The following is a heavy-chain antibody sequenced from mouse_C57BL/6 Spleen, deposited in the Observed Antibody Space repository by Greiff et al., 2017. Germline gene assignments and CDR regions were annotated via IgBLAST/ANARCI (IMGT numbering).Heavy chain of an antibody. Sequence: EVKVVESGGDLVKPGGSLKLSCAASGFTFSSYGMSWVRQTPDKRLEWVATISSGGSYTYYPDSVKGRFTISRDNAKNTLYLQMSSLKSEDTAMYYCARQGDWALFAYWGQGTLVTVSA. D-gene: IGHD2-13*01. J-gene: IGHJ3*01. V-gene: IGHV5-6*01. CDR3: ARQGDWALFAY. CDR1: GFTFSSYG. CDR2: ISSGGSYT.